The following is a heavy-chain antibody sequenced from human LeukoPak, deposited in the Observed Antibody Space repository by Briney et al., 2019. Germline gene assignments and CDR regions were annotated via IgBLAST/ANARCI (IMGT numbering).Heavy chain of an antibody. CDR3: ARDFSSGYYLKYYFDY. J-gene: IGHJ4*02. D-gene: IGHD3-22*01. V-gene: IGHV3-30-3*01. Sequence: GGSLRLSCAASGFTFSSYAMHWVRQAPGKGLEWVAVISYDGSNKYYADSVKGRFTISRDDSMNTLYLQMNSLRAEDTAVYYCARDFSSGYYLKYYFDYWGQGTLVTVSS. CDR2: ISYDGSNK. CDR1: GFTFSSYA.